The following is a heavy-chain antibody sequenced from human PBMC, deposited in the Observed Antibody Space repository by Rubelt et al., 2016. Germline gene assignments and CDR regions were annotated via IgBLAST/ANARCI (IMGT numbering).Heavy chain of an antibody. CDR2: INPNSGGT. Sequence: QVQLVQSGAEVKKPGASVKVSCKASGYTFTDYYMHWVRQAPGQGLEWMGWINPNSGGTSYAQKFQGRVTMTRDTTTSTGYMELCGLTSDDTAVYYCAGAGSAAFDWGPGTMVTVS. V-gene: IGHV1-2*02. CDR1: GYTFTDYY. CDR3: AGAGSAAFD. J-gene: IGHJ3*01. D-gene: IGHD2-15*01.